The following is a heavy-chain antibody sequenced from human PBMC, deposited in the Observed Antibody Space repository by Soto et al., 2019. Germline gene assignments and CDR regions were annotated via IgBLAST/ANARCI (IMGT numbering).Heavy chain of an antibody. V-gene: IGHV6-1*01. Sequence: SQTLSLTCAISGDSVSSNSAAWNWIRQSPSRGLEWLGRTYYRSKWYNDYAVSVKSRITINPDTSKNQFSLQLNSVTPEDTAVYYCARGSFRRDIVATSRYNRFDPWGQGTLVTVPQ. CDR3: ARGSFRRDIVATSRYNRFDP. CDR1: GDSVSSNSAA. CDR2: TYYRSKWYN. D-gene: IGHD5-12*01. J-gene: IGHJ5*02.